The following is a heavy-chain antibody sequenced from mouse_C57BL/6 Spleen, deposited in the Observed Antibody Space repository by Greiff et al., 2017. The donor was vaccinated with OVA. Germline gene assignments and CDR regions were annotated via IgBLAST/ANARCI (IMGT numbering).Heavy chain of an antibody. CDR3: ARSGLGDWYFDV. CDR2: IYPGDGDT. V-gene: IGHV1-80*01. CDR1: GYAFSSYW. D-gene: IGHD3-3*01. J-gene: IGHJ1*03. Sequence: QVQLQQSGAELVKPGASVKISCKASGYAFSSYWMNWVKQRPGKGLEWIGQIYPGDGDTNYNGKVKGKATLTADKSSSTAYMQLSSLTSEDSAVYFCARSGLGDWYFDVWGTGTTVTVSS.